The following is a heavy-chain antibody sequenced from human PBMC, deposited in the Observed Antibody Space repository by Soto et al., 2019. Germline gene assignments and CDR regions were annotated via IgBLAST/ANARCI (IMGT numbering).Heavy chain of an antibody. Sequence: QVQLQESGPGLVRPSETLSLTCTVSGGSISSYRWSLIRQPAGKGLEWIGRLNTYGNTHYNPSLKSRVTVSVDTSRNKFFLTLMSVTAAYSAVYHCGRESGETWDYEASWGQGTPVTVSS. CDR3: GRESGETWDYEAS. CDR2: LNTYGNT. V-gene: IGHV4-4*07. CDR1: GGSISSYR. J-gene: IGHJ5*02. D-gene: IGHD1-7*01.